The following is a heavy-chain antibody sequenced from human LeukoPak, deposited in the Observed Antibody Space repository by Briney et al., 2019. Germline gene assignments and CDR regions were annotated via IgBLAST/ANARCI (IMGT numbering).Heavy chain of an antibody. V-gene: IGHV3-11*06. CDR3: ARGRDRHDY. D-gene: IGHD2-15*01. Sequence: GGSLRLSCVVSGIPFSDYYMNWIRLAPGKGLEWISYISASSSYTDYADSVKGRFTISRDNAKNTLYLQMNSLRVEDTAIYYCARGRDRHDYWGQGTLVTVSS. CDR1: GIPFSDYY. J-gene: IGHJ4*02. CDR2: ISASSSYT.